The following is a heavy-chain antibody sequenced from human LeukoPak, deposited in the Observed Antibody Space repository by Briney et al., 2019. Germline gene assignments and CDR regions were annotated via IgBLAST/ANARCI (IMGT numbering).Heavy chain of an antibody. J-gene: IGHJ4*02. Sequence: GGSLRLSCAASGFTFSSHGMHWVRQAPGKGLEWVAVISYDGSNKYYADSVKGRFTISRDNSKNTLYLQMNSLRAEDTAVYYCAKSKGTTGTTGVDYWGQGTLVTVSS. CDR2: ISYDGSNK. CDR3: AKSKGTTGTTGVDY. V-gene: IGHV3-30*18. D-gene: IGHD1-1*01. CDR1: GFTFSSHG.